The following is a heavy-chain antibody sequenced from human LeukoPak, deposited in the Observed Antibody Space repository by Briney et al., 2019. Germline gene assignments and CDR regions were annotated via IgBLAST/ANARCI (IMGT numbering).Heavy chain of an antibody. CDR1: AFTSRDYA. Sequence: GRCLRPSCTTAAFTSRDYAMSWVRQAPGKGLEWIGVIKSKSYGETTEYAASVTGRFTISRDDSKSIAYLQMTSLKTEDTAVYYCTRIGHWGQGTLVTVSS. D-gene: IGHD3-16*01. CDR2: IKSKSYGETT. J-gene: IGHJ4*02. CDR3: TRIGH. V-gene: IGHV3-49*04.